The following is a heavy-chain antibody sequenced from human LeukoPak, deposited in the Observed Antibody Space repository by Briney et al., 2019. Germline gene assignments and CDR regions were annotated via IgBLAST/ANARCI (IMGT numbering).Heavy chain of an antibody. CDR1: EFTFSIYA. Sequence: GGSLRLSCAASEFTFSIYAMSWVRQAPGKGLEWVSAISGDGGATHYADSVKGRFTISRDNFKNTLYLQMSSLRAEDTAVYYCAKVGLGRYCSSTSCYGYWGQGTLDTVSS. J-gene: IGHJ4*02. CDR2: ISGDGGAT. D-gene: IGHD2-2*01. V-gene: IGHV3-23*01. CDR3: AKVGLGRYCSSTSCYGY.